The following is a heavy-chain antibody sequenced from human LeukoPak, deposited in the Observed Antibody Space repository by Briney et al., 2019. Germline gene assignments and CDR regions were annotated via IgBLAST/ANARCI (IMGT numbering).Heavy chain of an antibody. Sequence: GGSRRLSCAASGFTFSDYSMNWVRQAPGMGLEWVSSISSESTYILYADLVKGRFTISRDNAKNSLYLQMDSLRAEDTAVYYCARSETVAAKPFEYWGQGALVTVSS. CDR1: GFTFSDYS. J-gene: IGHJ4*02. D-gene: IGHD6-19*01. V-gene: IGHV3-21*01. CDR3: ARSETVAAKPFEY. CDR2: ISSESTYI.